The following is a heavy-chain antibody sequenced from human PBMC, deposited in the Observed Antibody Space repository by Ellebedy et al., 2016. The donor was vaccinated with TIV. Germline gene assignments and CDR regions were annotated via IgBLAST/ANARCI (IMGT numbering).Heavy chain of an antibody. CDR1: GYTFTSYY. J-gene: IGHJ4*02. Sequence: ASVKVSCKASGYTFTSYYMHWVRQAPGQGLEWMGIINPSSGGTSYAQKFQGRVTMTRDTSTSTVYMELSGLKSDDTAVYYCATFPYTSASSAYWGQGTLVTVSS. CDR3: ATFPYTSASSAY. CDR2: INPSSGGT. V-gene: IGHV1-46*01. D-gene: IGHD6-25*01.